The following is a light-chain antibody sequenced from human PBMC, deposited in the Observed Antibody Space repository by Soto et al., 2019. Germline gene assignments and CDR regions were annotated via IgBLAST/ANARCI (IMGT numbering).Light chain of an antibody. J-gene: IGKJ2*01. CDR3: QQHYSTPPNT. V-gene: IGKV4-1*01. CDR1: QSVLYSSNNKNY. Sequence: IVMTQSPDSLAVSLGERATINCKSSQSVLYSSNNKNYLAWYQQKPGQPPKLLIYWASTRESGVPDRFSGSGSGTDFTLTISSLQAEDVAVYYCQQHYSTPPNTFGQGTKVEIK. CDR2: WAS.